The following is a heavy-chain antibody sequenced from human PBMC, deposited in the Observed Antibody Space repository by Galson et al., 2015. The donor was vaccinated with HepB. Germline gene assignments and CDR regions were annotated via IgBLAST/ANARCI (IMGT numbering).Heavy chain of an antibody. D-gene: IGHD4/OR15-4a*01. CDR1: GDSISSRNYY. V-gene: IGHV4-39*01. J-gene: IGHJ6*02. CDR2: FYYTGNT. Sequence: SETLSLTCSVSGDSISSRNYYWGWIRQSPGKGLEWIGSFYYTGNTYYIPSLKSRVTISAGTSKNQVSLTLASVTAADTALYYCARHNGDNFHYAMDVWGQGTTVTVSS. CDR3: ARHNGDNFHYAMDV.